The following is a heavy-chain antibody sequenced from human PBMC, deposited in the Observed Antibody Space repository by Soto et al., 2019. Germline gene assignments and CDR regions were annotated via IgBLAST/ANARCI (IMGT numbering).Heavy chain of an antibody. V-gene: IGHV3-74*01. D-gene: IGHD5-18*01. CDR2: IDYDGSNT. Sequence: PVGSLRLSCAASGFTFSNSWMHWVRQVPGKGLVWVSRIDYDGSNTNYADSVKGRFTISRDNAKNRMYLQMNNLRAEDTAVYYCATNPSGYSYGFFDYWGQGTLVTVSS. CDR1: GFTFSNSW. CDR3: ATNPSGYSYGFFDY. J-gene: IGHJ4*02.